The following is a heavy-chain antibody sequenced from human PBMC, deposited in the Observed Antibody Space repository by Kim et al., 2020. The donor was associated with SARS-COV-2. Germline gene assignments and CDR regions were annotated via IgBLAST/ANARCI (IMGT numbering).Heavy chain of an antibody. CDR3: ARESITMVRGVISRWFDP. Sequence: ASVKVSCKASGYTFTSYAMHWVRQAPGQRLEWMGWINAGNGNTKYSQKFQGRVTITRDTSASTAYMELSSLRSEDTAVYYCARESITMVRGVISRWFDPWGQGTLVTVSS. J-gene: IGHJ5*02. D-gene: IGHD3-10*01. V-gene: IGHV1-3*01. CDR2: INAGNGNT. CDR1: GYTFTSYA.